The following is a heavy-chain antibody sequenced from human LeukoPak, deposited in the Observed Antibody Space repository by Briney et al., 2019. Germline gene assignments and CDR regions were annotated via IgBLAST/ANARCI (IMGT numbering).Heavy chain of an antibody. Sequence: SETLSLTCTVSGGSISSSSYHWGWIRQPPGKGLEWIGSIYYSGSTYYNPSLKSRVTISVDTSKNQFSLKLSSVTAADTAVYYCARHYYGSGSYHNFDYWGQGTLVTVSS. D-gene: IGHD3-10*01. CDR1: GGSISSSSYH. CDR3: ARHYYGSGSYHNFDY. V-gene: IGHV4-39*01. J-gene: IGHJ4*02. CDR2: IYYSGST.